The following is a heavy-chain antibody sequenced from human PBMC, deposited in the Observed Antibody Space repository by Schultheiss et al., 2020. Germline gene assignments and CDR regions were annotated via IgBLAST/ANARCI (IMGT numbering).Heavy chain of an antibody. CDR2: ISSSSSYI. D-gene: IGHD3-16*01. Sequence: GGSLRLSCAASGFSFSSYSMNWVRQAPGKGLEWVSSISSSSSYIYYADSVKGRFTISRDNAKNSLYLQMNSLRAEDTAVYYCARDLGDYYYYGMDVWGQGTTVTVSS. V-gene: IGHV3-21*01. CDR3: ARDLGDYYYYGMDV. J-gene: IGHJ6*02. CDR1: GFSFSSYS.